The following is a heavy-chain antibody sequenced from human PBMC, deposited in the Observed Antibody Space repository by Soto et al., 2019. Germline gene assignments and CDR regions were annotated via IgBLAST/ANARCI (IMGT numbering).Heavy chain of an antibody. CDR1: GFTFGTSA. J-gene: IGHJ5*02. CDR3: AADLAPTDPYKWFDP. Sequence: QKQLVQSGPEGKKPGTSVKVSCKASGFTFGTSAIQWVRLARGQSLEWIGWIVVGSDNTDYAQKFQERVTITRDMSTSTAYMELSSPRSEDTAVYCCAADLAPTDPYKWFDPWGQGTLVTVSS. V-gene: IGHV1-58*02. D-gene: IGHD6-13*01. CDR2: IVVGSDNT.